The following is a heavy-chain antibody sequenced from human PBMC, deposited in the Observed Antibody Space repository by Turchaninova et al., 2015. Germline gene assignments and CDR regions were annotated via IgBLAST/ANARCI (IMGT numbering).Heavy chain of an antibody. CDR2: IYYGGNT. D-gene: IGHD5-18*01. J-gene: IGHJ4*02. V-gene: IGHV4-39*07. CDR3: AREYGRNTYVHYYFDT. CDR1: GGPISTAPYY. Sequence: QLQLQESGPGLVKHSEPLSTPCTVAGGPISTAPYYWVWIRRPPGKGLEWIVGIYYGGNTYYNPSLKSRVTISVDTSKNRFSLKLSSATAADSAVYFCAREYGRNTYVHYYFDTWGQGTLVTVSS.